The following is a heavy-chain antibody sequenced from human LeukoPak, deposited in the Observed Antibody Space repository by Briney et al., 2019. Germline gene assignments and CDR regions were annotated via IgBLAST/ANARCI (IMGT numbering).Heavy chain of an antibody. J-gene: IGHJ6*03. CDR2: INHSGST. CDR1: GGSFSGYY. Sequence: PSETLSLTCAVYGGSFSGYYWSWIRQPPGKGLEWIGEINHSGSTNYNPSLNSRVTISVDTSKNQFSLKLSSVTAADTAVYYCARGKGYCSSTSCSWFYYYYYMDVWGKGTTVTVSS. CDR3: ARGKGYCSSTSCSWFYYYYYMDV. D-gene: IGHD2-2*01. V-gene: IGHV4-34*01.